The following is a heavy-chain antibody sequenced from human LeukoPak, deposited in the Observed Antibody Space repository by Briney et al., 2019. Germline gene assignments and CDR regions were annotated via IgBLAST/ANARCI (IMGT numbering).Heavy chain of an antibody. CDR2: IYHSGST. V-gene: IGHV4-4*02. J-gene: IGHJ3*02. CDR3: ARDRDTAMALDAFDI. D-gene: IGHD5-18*01. CDR1: GVSISSSNW. Sequence: SETLSLTCAVSGVSISSSNWWSWVRQPPGQGLEWIGEIYHSGSTNYNPSLKSRVTISVDKSKNQFSLKLSSVTAADTAVYYCARDRDTAMALDAFDIWGQGTMVTVSS.